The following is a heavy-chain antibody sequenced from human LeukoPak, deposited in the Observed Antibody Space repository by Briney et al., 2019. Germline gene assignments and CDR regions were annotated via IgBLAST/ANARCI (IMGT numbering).Heavy chain of an antibody. Sequence: SETLSLTCTVSGVSISSSNSYWGWIRQPPGKGLEWIGSIHYSGNTYYNASLKSQVSISIDTPKNQFSLRLTSVTAADTAVYYCARQTGSGLFILPGGQGTLVTVSS. CDR3: ARQTGSGLFILP. V-gene: IGHV4-39*01. D-gene: IGHD3/OR15-3a*01. CDR2: IHYSGNT. J-gene: IGHJ4*02. CDR1: GVSISSSNSY.